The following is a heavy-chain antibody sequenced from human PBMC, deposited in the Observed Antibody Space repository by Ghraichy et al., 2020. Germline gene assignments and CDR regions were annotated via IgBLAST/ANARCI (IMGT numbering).Heavy chain of an antibody. CDR2: IYYSGST. V-gene: IGHV4-59*01. J-gene: IGHJ3*02. D-gene: IGHD5-24*01. Sequence: SETLSLTCTVSGGSISSYYWSWIRQPPGKGLEWIGYIYYSGSTNYNPSLKSRVTISVDTSKNQFSLKLSSVTAADTAVYYCARGPLVEMATNGHAFDIWGQGTMVTVSS. CDR1: GGSISSYY. CDR3: ARGPLVEMATNGHAFDI.